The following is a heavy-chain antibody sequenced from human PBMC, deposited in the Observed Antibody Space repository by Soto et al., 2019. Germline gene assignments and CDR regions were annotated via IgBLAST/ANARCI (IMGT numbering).Heavy chain of an antibody. CDR2: INPNSGGT. D-gene: IGHD6-13*01. V-gene: IGHV1-2*02. Sequence: ASVKVSFKASGYTFTGYYMHWVRQAPGQGLEWMGWINPNSGGTNYARKFQGRVTMTRDTSISTAYMELSRLRSDDTAVYYCAIPYSSSWYSYYYYGMDVWGQGTTVTVSS. J-gene: IGHJ6*02. CDR1: GYTFTGYY. CDR3: AIPYSSSWYSYYYYGMDV.